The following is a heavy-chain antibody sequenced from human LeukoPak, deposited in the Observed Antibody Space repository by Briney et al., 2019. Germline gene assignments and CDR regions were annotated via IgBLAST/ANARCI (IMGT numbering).Heavy chain of an antibody. V-gene: IGHV4-31*03. CDR2: IYYSGST. D-gene: IGHD2-2*02. Sequence: PSETLSLTCTVSGGSISSGGYYWSWIRQHPGKGLEWIGYIYYSGSTYYNPSLKSRVTISVDTSKNQFSLKLSSVTAADTAVYYCARVNGVVPAAIAYYGMDVWGQGTTVTVSS. CDR3: ARVNGVVPAAIAYYGMDV. CDR1: GGSISSGGYY. J-gene: IGHJ6*02.